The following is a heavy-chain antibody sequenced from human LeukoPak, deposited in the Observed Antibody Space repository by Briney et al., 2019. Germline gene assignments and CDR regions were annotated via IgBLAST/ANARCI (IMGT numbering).Heavy chain of an antibody. V-gene: IGHV1-46*01. Sequence: ASAKVSCKASGYTFTSYYMHWVRQAPGQGLEWMGIINPSGGSTSYAQKFQGRVTMTRDTSTSTVYMELSSLRSEDTAVYYCARGDKLRFLEWLFHIDYWGQGTLVTVSS. CDR1: GYTFTSYY. CDR2: INPSGGST. J-gene: IGHJ4*02. CDR3: ARGDKLRFLEWLFHIDY. D-gene: IGHD3-3*01.